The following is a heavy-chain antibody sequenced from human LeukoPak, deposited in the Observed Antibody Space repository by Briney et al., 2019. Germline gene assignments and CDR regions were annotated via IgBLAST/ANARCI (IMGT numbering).Heavy chain of an antibody. CDR1: GFTFSSYG. Sequence: GRSLRLSCAASGFTFSSYGLHWVRQAPGKGLEWVAVIWNDGSNKYYADSVKGRFTISRDNSKNTLYLQMNSLRAEDTAVYYCARDIGYSYGYVGHWFDPWGQGTLVTVSS. V-gene: IGHV3-33*01. CDR3: ARDIGYSYGYVGHWFDP. J-gene: IGHJ5*02. D-gene: IGHD5-18*01. CDR2: IWNDGSNK.